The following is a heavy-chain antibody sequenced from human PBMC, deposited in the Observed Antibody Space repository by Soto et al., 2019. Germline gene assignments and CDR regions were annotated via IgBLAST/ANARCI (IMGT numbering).Heavy chain of an antibody. CDR1: GYTFTSYG. CDR2: ISAYNGNT. D-gene: IGHD1-20*01. J-gene: IGHJ4*02. V-gene: IGHV1-18*01. CDR3: ARDLRVVTGSTILDY. Sequence: QVQLVQSGAEVKKPGASVKVSCKASGYTFTSYGISWVRQAPGQGLEWMGWISAYNGNTNYAQKLPGRVTMTTDTSTSTDYMELSSLRSDDTAVYYCARDLRVVTGSTILDYWGQGTLVTVSS.